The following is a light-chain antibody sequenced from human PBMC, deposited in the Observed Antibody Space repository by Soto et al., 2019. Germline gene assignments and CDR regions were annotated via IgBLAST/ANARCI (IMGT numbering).Light chain of an antibody. CDR2: LNSDGSH. CDR1: SGHSTYA. Sequence: QLVLTQSPSASASLGASVKLTCTLSSGHSTYAIAWHQQQPEGGPRYLMKLNSDGSHSKGDGTPDRFSGSSSGAERYLTISSLQSEDEADYYCQTWGTGIRVFGGGTKVTVL. V-gene: IGLV4-69*01. CDR3: QTWGTGIRV. J-gene: IGLJ2*01.